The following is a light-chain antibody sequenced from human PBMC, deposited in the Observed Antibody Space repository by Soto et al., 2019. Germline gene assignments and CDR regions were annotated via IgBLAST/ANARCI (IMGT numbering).Light chain of an antibody. J-gene: IGLJ1*01. CDR2: EVT. Sequence: LTQPASVSGSPGQSITISCTATSGDIGSYNRVSWYQQHPGKAPKLIIYEVTDRPSGVSNRFSGSKSGNTASLTISGLQAEDEAEYYCSSYTNINTRACVFGTGTKVT. CDR1: SGDIGSYNR. CDR3: SSYTNINTRACV. V-gene: IGLV2-14*01.